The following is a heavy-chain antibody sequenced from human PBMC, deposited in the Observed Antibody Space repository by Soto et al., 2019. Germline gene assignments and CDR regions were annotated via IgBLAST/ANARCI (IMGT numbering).Heavy chain of an antibody. Sequence: GGSLRLSCEASGFTFNSFGMHWVRQAPGKGLEWVAMIWHDGTNKYYVDSVKGRFTISRDNSKDTLYLQMNSLRAEDTAVYYCAKANRAMVPSPEAFNMWGQGTMVTVSS. D-gene: IGHD3-10*01. CDR2: IWHDGTNK. V-gene: IGHV3-33*06. CDR3: AKANRAMVPSPEAFNM. CDR1: GFTFNSFG. J-gene: IGHJ3*02.